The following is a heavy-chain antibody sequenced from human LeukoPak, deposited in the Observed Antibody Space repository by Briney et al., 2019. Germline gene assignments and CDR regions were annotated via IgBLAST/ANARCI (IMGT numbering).Heavy chain of an antibody. CDR2: INPNSGGT. Sequence: GASVKVSCKASGYTFTGYYMHWVRQAPGQGLEWMGWINPNSGGTNYAQKFQGRVTMTRDTSISTAYMELSRLRSDDTAVYYCARGGGTYDFWSGWAYYWGQGTLVTVSS. D-gene: IGHD3-3*01. J-gene: IGHJ4*02. CDR3: ARGGGTYDFWSGWAYY. V-gene: IGHV1-2*02. CDR1: GYTFTGYY.